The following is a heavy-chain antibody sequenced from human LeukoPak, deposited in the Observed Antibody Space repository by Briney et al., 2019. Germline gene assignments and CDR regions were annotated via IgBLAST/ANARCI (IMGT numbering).Heavy chain of an antibody. CDR2: IRTNTDGGTT. V-gene: IGHV3-15*01. CDR3: TTGGPRRH. CDR1: GFTFDTDW. J-gene: IGHJ4*02. D-gene: IGHD3-16*01. Sequence: GGSLRLSCAASGFTFDTDWMNWVRQAPGKGLEWVGLIRTNTDGGTTDNAAPVKARFAISRDDSRNMLFLQMNSLNTEDTGVYYCTTGGPRRHWGQGTLVTVSS.